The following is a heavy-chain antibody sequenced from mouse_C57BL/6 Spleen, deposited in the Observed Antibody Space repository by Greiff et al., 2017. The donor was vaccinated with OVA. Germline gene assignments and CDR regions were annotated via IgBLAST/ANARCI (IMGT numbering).Heavy chain of an antibody. Sequence: QVQLQQSGAELVRPGASVTLSCKASGYTFTDYEMHWVKQTPVHGLEWIGAIDPETGGTAYNQKFKGKAILTADKSSSTAYMELRSLTSEDSAVYYCTRRGTGFDYWGQGTTLTVSS. D-gene: IGHD3-3*01. V-gene: IGHV1-15*01. CDR2: IDPETGGT. CDR3: TRRGTGFDY. J-gene: IGHJ2*01. CDR1: GYTFTDYE.